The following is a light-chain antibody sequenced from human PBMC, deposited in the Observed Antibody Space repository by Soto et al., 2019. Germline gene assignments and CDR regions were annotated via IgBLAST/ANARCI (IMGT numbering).Light chain of an antibody. Sequence: DIQMTQSPASLSASVGDRVTITCRASQNIKKYLNWYQQKPGKAPNLLIYTASSLQVGFPSRFSGSGSGTDFTLTISSLQPEDFATYYCQQRFGTPLTFGGGTKVEIK. CDR3: QQRFGTPLT. V-gene: IGKV1-39*01. J-gene: IGKJ4*01. CDR2: TAS. CDR1: QNIKKY.